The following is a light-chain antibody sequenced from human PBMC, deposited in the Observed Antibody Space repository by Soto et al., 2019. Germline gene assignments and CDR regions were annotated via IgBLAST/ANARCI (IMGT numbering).Light chain of an antibody. J-gene: IGKJ3*01. CDR3: QQYGSSPVT. Sequence: EIVLTQSPGTLSLSPRERATLSCRASQSVSSSYLAWYQQKPGQAPRLLIYGASSRATGIPDRFSGSASGTDFTLSISRLEPEDFAVYYCQQYGSSPVTFGPGTKVDIK. CDR2: GAS. CDR1: QSVSSSY. V-gene: IGKV3-20*01.